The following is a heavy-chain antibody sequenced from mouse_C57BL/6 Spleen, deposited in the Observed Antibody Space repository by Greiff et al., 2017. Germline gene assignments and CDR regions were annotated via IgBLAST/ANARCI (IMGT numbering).Heavy chain of an antibody. CDR3: ARRDGNYSYYAMDY. V-gene: IGHV2-2*01. J-gene: IGHJ4*01. CDR1: GFSLTSYG. Sequence: VQLVESGPGLVQPSQSLSITCTVSGFSLTSYGVHWVRQSPGKGLEWLGVIWSGGSTDYNAAFISRLSISKDNSKSQVFFKMNSLQADDTAIYYCARRDGNYSYYAMDYWGQGTSVTVSS. CDR2: IWSGGST. D-gene: IGHD2-1*01.